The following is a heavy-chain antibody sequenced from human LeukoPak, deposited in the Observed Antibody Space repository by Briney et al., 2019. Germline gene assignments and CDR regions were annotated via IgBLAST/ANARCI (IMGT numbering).Heavy chain of an antibody. D-gene: IGHD3-16*01. V-gene: IGHV3-21*01. CDR3: GRAFPPLRTSSAGDL. Sequence: TPGGSLRLSCSASGFSFSDYDMNWVRQAPGKGLEWVSAISGRSSHVYYGESVKGRFTISRDNAKNSLYLQLDSLGTEDTAVYYCGRAFPPLRTSSAGDLWGQGTLVTVSS. J-gene: IGHJ1*01. CDR2: ISGRSSHV. CDR1: GFSFSDYD.